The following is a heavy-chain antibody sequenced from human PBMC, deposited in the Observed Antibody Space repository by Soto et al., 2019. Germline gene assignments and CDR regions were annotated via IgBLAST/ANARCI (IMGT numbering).Heavy chain of an antibody. V-gene: IGHV1-69*01. CDR2: IIPIFGTA. CDR3: ARGGIVVVTASYYYGMDV. J-gene: IGHJ6*02. D-gene: IGHD2-21*02. CDR1: GGTFSSYA. Sequence: VQLVQSGAEVKKPGSSVKVSCKASGGTFSSYAISWVRQAPGQGLEWMGGIIPIFGTANYAQKFQGRVTITADESTSTAYMELSSLRSEDTAVYYCARGGIVVVTASYYYGMDVWGQGTTVTVSS.